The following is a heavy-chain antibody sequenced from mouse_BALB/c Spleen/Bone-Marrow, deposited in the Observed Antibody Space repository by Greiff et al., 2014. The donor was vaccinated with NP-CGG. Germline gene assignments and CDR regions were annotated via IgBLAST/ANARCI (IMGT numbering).Heavy chain of an antibody. J-gene: IGHJ2*01. CDR2: INSNGGST. CDR3: VRGNYGNYVDYFDF. V-gene: IGHV5-6-3*01. D-gene: IGHD2-1*01. Sequence: EVHLVESGGGLVQPGGSLKLSCAASGFTFSNYGMSWVRQTPDKRLELVATINSNGGSTYYPDSEKGRFTISRDTAKDTLYLQMSSLKSEETAMYYCVRGNYGNYVDYFDFWGQGTTLTVSS. CDR1: GFTFSNYG.